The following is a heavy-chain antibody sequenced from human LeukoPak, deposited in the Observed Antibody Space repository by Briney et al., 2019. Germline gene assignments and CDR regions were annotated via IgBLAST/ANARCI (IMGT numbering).Heavy chain of an antibody. CDR1: GFTLNSYI. J-gene: IGHJ4*02. D-gene: IGHD3-3*01. V-gene: IGHV3-30*04. CDR2: ISFDGRDK. Sequence: GGSLRLSCEASGFTLNSYIMHWVRQAPGKGLEWVALISFDGRDKQYADSVKGRFTISKDNSKNTLYLQMNSLRAEDTAVYYCARDFRFLDDYWGQGTLVTVSS. CDR3: ARDFRFLDDY.